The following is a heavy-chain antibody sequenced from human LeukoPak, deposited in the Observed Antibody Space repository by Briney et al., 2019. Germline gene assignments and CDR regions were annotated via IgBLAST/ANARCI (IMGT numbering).Heavy chain of an antibody. V-gene: IGHV3-53*01. CDR3: ARDLRSIAAAGWDYYYGMDV. D-gene: IGHD6-13*01. Sequence: GGSLRLSCAASGFTVSSNYMSWVRQAPGKGLEWVSVIYSGGSTYYADSVKGRFTISRDNSKNTQYLQMNSLRAEGTAVYYCARDLRSIAAAGWDYYYGMDVWGQGTTVTVSS. CDR2: IYSGGST. CDR1: GFTVSSNY. J-gene: IGHJ6*02.